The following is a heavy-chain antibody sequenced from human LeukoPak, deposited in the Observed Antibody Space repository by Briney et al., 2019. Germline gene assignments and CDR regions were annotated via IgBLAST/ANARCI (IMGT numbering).Heavy chain of an antibody. CDR2: IRSKPNSYAT. CDR1: GFTFSGSA. CDR3: TRHEDSGAYGCTC. D-gene: IGHD3-22*01. J-gene: IGHJ4*02. V-gene: IGHV3-73*01. Sequence: PGGSLRLSCAASGFTFSGSAMHWVRQAPGKGLEWVGRIRSKPNSYATAYAASVKGRFVISRDDSKNTAYLQMNSLKMEDTAVYYCTRHEDSGAYGCTCWGQGTLVTVSS.